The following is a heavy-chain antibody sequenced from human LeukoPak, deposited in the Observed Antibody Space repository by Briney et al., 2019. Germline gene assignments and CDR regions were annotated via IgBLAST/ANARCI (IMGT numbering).Heavy chain of an antibody. V-gene: IGHV3-30*03. J-gene: IGHJ4*02. CDR2: ISYDGSNK. CDR3: ARGGEYDYVWGSYSYTYFDY. CDR1: GFTFSSYG. Sequence: GGSLRLSCAASGFTFSSYGMHWVRQAPGKGLEWVAVISYDGSNKYYADSVKGRFTISRDNSKNTLYLQMNSLRAEDTAVYYCARGGEYDYVWGSYSYTYFDYWGQGTLVTVSS. D-gene: IGHD3-16*02.